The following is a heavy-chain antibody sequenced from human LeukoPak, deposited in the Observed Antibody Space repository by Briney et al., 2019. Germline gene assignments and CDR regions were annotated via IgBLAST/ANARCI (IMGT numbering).Heavy chain of an antibody. Sequence: SETLSLTCTVSGGSISSYYWSWIRQPAGKGLGWIGRIHTSGSTNYNPSLKSRVTMSVDTSKNQFSLKLSSVPAADTAVYYCAREKNDYGDYEGLGYWGQGTLVTVSS. CDR3: AREKNDYGDYEGLGY. CDR1: GGSISSYY. V-gene: IGHV4-4*07. D-gene: IGHD4-17*01. CDR2: IHTSGST. J-gene: IGHJ4*02.